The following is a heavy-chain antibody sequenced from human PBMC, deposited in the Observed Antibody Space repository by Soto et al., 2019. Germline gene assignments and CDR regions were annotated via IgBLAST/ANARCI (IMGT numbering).Heavy chain of an antibody. J-gene: IGHJ6*02. D-gene: IGHD2-2*01. V-gene: IGHV1-18*04. CDR3: ARGCRTPSCQSGLDV. CDR1: GYTFVSYG. CDR2: INAYNGYT. Sequence: GASVKVSCKASGYTFVSYGISWVRQAPGQGLEWMGWINAYNGYTIYAQNFQGRLTMTADTSTSTAYMDLRSLRSDDTAIYYCARGCRTPSCQSGLDVWGQGTTVTVSS.